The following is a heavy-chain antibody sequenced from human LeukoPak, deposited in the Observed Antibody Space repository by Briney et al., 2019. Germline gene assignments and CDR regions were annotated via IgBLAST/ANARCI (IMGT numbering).Heavy chain of an antibody. J-gene: IGHJ6*03. Sequence: SETLSLTCAVNGGSFSGYYWNWIRQFPGKGLEWIGYIYYSGSTNYNPSLKSRVTISVDTSKNQFSLKLSSVTAADTAVYYCARAQGAAAGTPLLYYYYYYMDVWGKGTTVTVSS. D-gene: IGHD6-13*01. CDR2: IYYSGST. V-gene: IGHV4-59*01. CDR1: GGSFSGYY. CDR3: ARAQGAAAGTPLLYYYYYYMDV.